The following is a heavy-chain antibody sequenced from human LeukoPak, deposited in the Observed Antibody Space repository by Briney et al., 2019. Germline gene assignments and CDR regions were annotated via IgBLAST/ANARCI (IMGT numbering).Heavy chain of an antibody. Sequence: GGSLRLSCAASGFTVSSNYMSWVRQAPGKGLEWVSVIYGGGSTYYADSVKGRFTISRDNSKNTLYLQMNSLRAEDTAVYYCARVGGSSSWYYYYGMDVWGQGTTVTVSS. J-gene: IGHJ6*02. D-gene: IGHD6-6*01. CDR2: IYGGGST. V-gene: IGHV3-66*01. CDR3: ARVGGSSSWYYYYGMDV. CDR1: GFTVSSNY.